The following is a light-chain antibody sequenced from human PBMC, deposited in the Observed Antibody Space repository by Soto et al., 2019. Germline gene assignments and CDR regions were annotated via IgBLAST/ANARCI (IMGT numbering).Light chain of an antibody. Sequence: IVMTQSPATLSVSPGERATLSCRASQSVSNKLAWYQQKPGQAPRLLIYGASTRATGIPARFSGSGSGTEFTLTISSLQSEDFAVYYCQQYNNWPETFGQGTKVDIK. CDR1: QSVSNK. CDR2: GAS. CDR3: QQYNNWPET. V-gene: IGKV3-15*01. J-gene: IGKJ1*01.